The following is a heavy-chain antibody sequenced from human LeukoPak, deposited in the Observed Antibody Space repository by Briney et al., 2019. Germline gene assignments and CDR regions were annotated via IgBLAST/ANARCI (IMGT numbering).Heavy chain of an antibody. CDR3: ARDGYYYDGSFEY. CDR2: ISHSGSS. D-gene: IGHD3-22*01. V-gene: IGHV4-38-2*02. Sequence: PPETLSLTCAVSGYSLSSGYFWAWIPQPPGKGVGWIGSISHSGSSYSKPSLKSRVIISVDTSNNQFSLKLTSVTAADTATYYCARDGYYYDGSFEYWGQGIRVAVSS. J-gene: IGHJ4*02. CDR1: GYSLSSGYF.